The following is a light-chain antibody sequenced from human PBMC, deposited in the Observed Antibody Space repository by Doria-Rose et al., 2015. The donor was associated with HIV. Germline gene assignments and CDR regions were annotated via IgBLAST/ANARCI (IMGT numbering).Light chain of an antibody. CDR1: SSDVGGYNY. Sequence: QSVLTQPRSVSGSPGQSVTTSCTGTSSDVGGYNYVSWYQQHPGKAPKLMIYDVSKRPSGVPDRFSGSKSGNTASLTISGLQAEDEADYYCCSYAGSAWVFGGGTKLTVL. CDR2: DVS. J-gene: IGLJ3*02. V-gene: IGLV2-11*01. CDR3: CSYAGSAWV.